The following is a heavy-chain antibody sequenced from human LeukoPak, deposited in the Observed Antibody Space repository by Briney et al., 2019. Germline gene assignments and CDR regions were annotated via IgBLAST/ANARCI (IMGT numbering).Heavy chain of an antibody. CDR3: ARDRIYGSGSDHFDY. D-gene: IGHD3-10*01. J-gene: IGHJ4*02. V-gene: IGHV4-38-2*02. CDR1: AYSISSGYY. CDR2: IYHSGST. Sequence: SETLSLTCTVSAYSISSGYYWGWIRQPPGKGLECIGTIYHSGSTYYNPSLKSRVTISVDTSKNQFSLKLSSVTAADTAVYYCARDRIYGSGSDHFDYWGQGTLVTVSS.